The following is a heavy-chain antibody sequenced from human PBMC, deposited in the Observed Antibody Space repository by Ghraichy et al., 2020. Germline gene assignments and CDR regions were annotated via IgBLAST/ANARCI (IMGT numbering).Heavy chain of an antibody. CDR2: FSGSGGST. CDR3: ATVSAGYFYYYMDV. D-gene: IGHD6-19*01. J-gene: IGHJ6*03. V-gene: IGHV3-23*01. Sequence: GGSLRLSCAASGFTFSSYAMSWVRQAPGKGLEWVSAFSGSGGSTYYADSVKGRFTISRDNSKSTLYLQMNSLRAADTAVYYCATVSAGYFYYYMDVWGKGTTVTISS. CDR1: GFTFSSYA.